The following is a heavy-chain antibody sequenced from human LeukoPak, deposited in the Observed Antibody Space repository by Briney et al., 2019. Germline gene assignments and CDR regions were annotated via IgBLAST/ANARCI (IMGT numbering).Heavy chain of an antibody. CDR3: ARDRPYYGDYAGFDY. D-gene: IGHD4-17*01. V-gene: IGHV1-69*06. J-gene: IGHJ4*02. CDR2: IIPIFGTA. Sequence: SVKVSCKASGYTFTSYAISWVRQAPGQGLEWMGGIIPIFGTANYAQKFQGRVTITADKSTSTAYMELSSLRSEDTAVYYCARDRPYYGDYAGFDYWGQGTLVTVSS. CDR1: GYTFTSYA.